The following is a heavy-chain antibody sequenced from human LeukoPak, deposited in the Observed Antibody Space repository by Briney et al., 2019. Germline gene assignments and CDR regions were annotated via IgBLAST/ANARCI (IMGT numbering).Heavy chain of an antibody. CDR2: IYHTGST. V-gene: IGHV4-59*02. CDR1: GGSVSDYY. J-gene: IGHJ4*02. D-gene: IGHD7-27*01. CDR3: AGRNLGNDY. Sequence: SETLSLTCTISGGSVSDYYWSWIRQSPGKGLEWIGYIYHTGSTSYSPSLKSRVTISADTSQNQFSLTLSSVTAADTAVYYCAGRNLGNDYWGKGTLVTVSS.